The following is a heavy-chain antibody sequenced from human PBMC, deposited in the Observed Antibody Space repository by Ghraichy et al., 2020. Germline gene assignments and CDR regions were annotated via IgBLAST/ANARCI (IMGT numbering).Heavy chain of an antibody. Sequence: LSLTCAASGFTFSRFAMSWVRQTPGKGLEWVSAISDSGGNAFYADSVKGRFSISRDNSRNTLYMQMNSLRVEDTAVYYCVKDKAAAGAINFDYWGQGTLVTVSS. D-gene: IGHD6-13*01. J-gene: IGHJ4*02. CDR3: VKDKAAAGAINFDY. V-gene: IGHV3-23*01. CDR1: GFTFSRFA. CDR2: ISDSGGNA.